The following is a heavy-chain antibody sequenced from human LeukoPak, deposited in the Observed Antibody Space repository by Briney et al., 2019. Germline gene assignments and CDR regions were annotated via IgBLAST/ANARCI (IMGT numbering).Heavy chain of an antibody. D-gene: IGHD6-13*01. CDR1: GFNFCSYW. V-gene: IGHV3-7*01. J-gene: IGHJ5*02. CDR3: ARDLEAADWFDP. Sequence: PGGSLRLSCGASGFNFCSYWMSWVRPAPGEGLGGVANIKQDGSEKYYVDSVKGRFTISRDNAKNSLYLQMNSLRAEDTAVYYCARDLEAADWFDPWGQGTLVTVSS. CDR2: IKQDGSEK.